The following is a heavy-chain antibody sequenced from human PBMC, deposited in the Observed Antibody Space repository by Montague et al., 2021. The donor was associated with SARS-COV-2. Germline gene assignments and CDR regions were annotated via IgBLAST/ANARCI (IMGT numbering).Heavy chain of an antibody. J-gene: IGHJ3*02. Sequence: TLSLTCTVSGDSISSGNFHWNWIRPPAGEGPEWLVRMYISGISDYNSSLKLPVPISLAKSKNQVSLKLTSVTAADISVYDCARIHVYGYRDDATDIWGQGTMVTVSS. CDR2: MYISGIS. V-gene: IGHV4-61*02. D-gene: IGHD5-18*01. CDR3: ARIHVYGYRDDATDI. CDR1: GDSISSGNFH.